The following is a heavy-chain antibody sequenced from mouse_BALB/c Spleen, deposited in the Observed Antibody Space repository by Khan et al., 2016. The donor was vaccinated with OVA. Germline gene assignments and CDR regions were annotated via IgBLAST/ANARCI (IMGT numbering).Heavy chain of an antibody. J-gene: IGHJ2*01. Sequence: VQLQQSGPELVKPGASVKISCKASGYSFTGYFMNWVMQSHGKSLEWIGRINPHIGETFYNQKFMDKATLTVDESSSTAHMELRSLASEDSAVYYCARIYRSDFDYWGQGTTLTVSS. V-gene: IGHV1-20*02. D-gene: IGHD1-1*01. CDR1: GYSFTGYF. CDR2: INPHIGET. CDR3: ARIYRSDFDY.